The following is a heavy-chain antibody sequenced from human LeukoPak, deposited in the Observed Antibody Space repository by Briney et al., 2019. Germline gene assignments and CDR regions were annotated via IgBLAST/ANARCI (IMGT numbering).Heavy chain of an antibody. V-gene: IGHV1-8*01. J-gene: IGHJ3*02. CDR1: GYTFTSYD. Sequence: GASVKVSCNASGYTFTSYDINWVRRATGQGLEWMGWMNPNSGNTGYAQKFQGRVTMTRNASISTAYMELSSLRSEDTAVYYCARRRDGYIDAFDIWGQGTMVTVSS. CDR3: ARRRDGYIDAFDI. CDR2: MNPNSGNT. D-gene: IGHD5-24*01.